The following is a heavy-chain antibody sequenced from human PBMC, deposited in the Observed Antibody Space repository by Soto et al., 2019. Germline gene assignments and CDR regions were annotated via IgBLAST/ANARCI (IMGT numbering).Heavy chain of an antibody. Sequence: EVQLVESGGGLVKPGGSLRLSCTASGFAFGNTWMNWVRQAPGKGLEWVGRIKVKTEGGTTDYAATVKGRFTISRDDSKNTRYLQMNSLETEDTGVYYCASSGWHGECVYWGQGTLVTVSS. V-gene: IGHV3-15*07. CDR3: ASSGWHGECVY. J-gene: IGHJ4*02. CDR2: IKVKTEGGTT. D-gene: IGHD6-19*01. CDR1: GFAFGNTW.